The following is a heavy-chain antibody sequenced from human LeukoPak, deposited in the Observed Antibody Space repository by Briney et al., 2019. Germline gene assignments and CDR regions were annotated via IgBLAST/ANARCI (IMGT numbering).Heavy chain of an antibody. Sequence: SETLSLTCTVSGGSISSGGYYWSCIRQHPGKGLEWIVYIYYSGSTYYNPSLKSRVTISVDPSQNQFSLRLTSVTPADPAVYYCAMPVDTAMVTRFELWGQGTLVPVSS. D-gene: IGHD5-18*01. CDR3: AMPVDTAMVTRFEL. CDR1: GGSISSGGYY. J-gene: IGHJ5*02. V-gene: IGHV4-31*03. CDR2: IYYSGST.